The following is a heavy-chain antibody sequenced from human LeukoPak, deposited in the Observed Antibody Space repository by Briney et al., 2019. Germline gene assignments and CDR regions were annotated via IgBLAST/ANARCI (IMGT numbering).Heavy chain of an antibody. CDR3: ARGRRDIVVVPAAIATPKDYYYYMDV. CDR2: ISAYNGNT. D-gene: IGHD2-2*01. J-gene: IGHJ6*03. V-gene: IGHV1-18*01. Sequence: ASVKVSCKASGYTFTSYGISWVRQAPGQGLEWMGWISAYNGNTNYAQKFQGRVTMTRNTSISTAYMELSSLRSEDTAVYYCARGRRDIVVVPAAIATPKDYYYYMDVWGKGTTVTVSS. CDR1: GYTFTSYG.